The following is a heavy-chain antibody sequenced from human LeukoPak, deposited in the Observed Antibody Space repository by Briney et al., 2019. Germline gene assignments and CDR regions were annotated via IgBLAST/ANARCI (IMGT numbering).Heavy chain of an antibody. D-gene: IGHD3-22*01. V-gene: IGHV1-46*01. CDR1: GYTFTSYY. CDR2: INPSGGST. Sequence: GASVKVSCKASGYTFTSYYLHWVRQAPGQGLEWMGIINPSGGSTSYAQKFQGRVTMTRDTSTSTVCMELSSLRSEVTAVYYCARHLDYYDSSGYYSNAFDIWGQGTMVTVSS. J-gene: IGHJ3*02. CDR3: ARHLDYYDSSGYYSNAFDI.